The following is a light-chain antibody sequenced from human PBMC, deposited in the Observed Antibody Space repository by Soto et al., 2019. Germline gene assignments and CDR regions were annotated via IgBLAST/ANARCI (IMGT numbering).Light chain of an antibody. CDR2: GAT. Sequence: GESVTITCRASQVISTSLAWYQHRPGKAPNLLISGATSLQSGVPSRFSGGESGTHFSLIVSSLQPEDSATYYCQQSYSTPITFGQGTRLEIK. CDR3: QQSYSTPIT. CDR1: QVISTS. J-gene: IGKJ5*01. V-gene: IGKV1-39*01.